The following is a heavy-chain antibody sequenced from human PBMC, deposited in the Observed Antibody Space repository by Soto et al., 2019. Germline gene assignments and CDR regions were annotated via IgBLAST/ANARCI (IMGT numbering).Heavy chain of an antibody. V-gene: IGHV3-30*18. CDR1: GFKFGSYG. D-gene: IGHD3-16*01. CDR2: TSYDGGNP. J-gene: IGHJ4*02. CDR3: AKDLSNLGRNCLDS. Sequence: QVQLVESGGGVVQPGRSLRLSCAGSGFKFGSYGMHWVRQAPGKGLEWVAVTSYDGGNPQYADSVKGRFTISRDNSKNTLYLQMDSLRTDDTAVYYCAKDLSNLGRNCLDSWGQGTLVTVSS.